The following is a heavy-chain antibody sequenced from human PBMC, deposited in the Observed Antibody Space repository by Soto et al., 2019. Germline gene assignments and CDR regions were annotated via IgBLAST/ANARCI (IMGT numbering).Heavy chain of an antibody. CDR2: ISYDGSNK. D-gene: IGHD1-1*01. CDR3: AKGGRHPRGPGNWNDGVAFEY. J-gene: IGHJ4*02. Sequence: QAQLVESGGGVVQPGRSLRLSCAASGFAFSSYGVHWVRQAPGKGLEWVAVISYDGSNKYYADSVKGRFTISRDNSKNTLYLQMNSLRVEDTAVYYWAKGGRHPRGPGNWNDGVAFEYWGQGTLVTVSS. V-gene: IGHV3-30*18. CDR1: GFAFSSYG.